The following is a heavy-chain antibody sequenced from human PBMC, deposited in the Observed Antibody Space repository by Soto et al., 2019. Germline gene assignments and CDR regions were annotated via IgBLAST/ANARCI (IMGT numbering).Heavy chain of an antibody. CDR2: IIPIFGTA. Sequence: SVKVSCKASGGTFSSYAISWVRQAPGQGLEWMGGIIPIFGTANYAQKFQGRVTITADESTGKAYMELSRLRSEDPPVYYWARFRVYDYSSSGYGRGGMEVWGKGTQVPVS. J-gene: IGHJ6*04. CDR1: GGTFSSYA. CDR3: ARFRVYDYSSSGYGRGGMEV. V-gene: IGHV1-69*13. D-gene: IGHD3-22*01.